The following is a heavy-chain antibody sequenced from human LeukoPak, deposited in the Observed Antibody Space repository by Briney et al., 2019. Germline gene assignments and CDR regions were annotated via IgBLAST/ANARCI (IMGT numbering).Heavy chain of an antibody. V-gene: IGHV5-51*01. CDR1: GYSFTSYW. CDR2: IYPGDSDT. Sequence: GESLQISCKGSGYSFTSYWIGWVRQMPGKGLEWMGIIYPGDSDTRYSPSFQGLVTISADKSISTAYLQWNSLQDSDTAIYYCARTYYYDSSGSSDDVFDIWGQGTMVTVSS. CDR3: ARTYYYDSSGSSDDVFDI. J-gene: IGHJ3*02. D-gene: IGHD3-22*01.